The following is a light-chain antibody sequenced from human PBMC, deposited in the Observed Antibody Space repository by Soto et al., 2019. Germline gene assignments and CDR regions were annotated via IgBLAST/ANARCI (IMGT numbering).Light chain of an antibody. J-gene: IGKJ1*01. CDR3: QERTGWPPWT. CDR2: DAS. Sequence: QSPATLSLSPGGRATLSCRASQSVSLSLAWYQQKPGQAPRLLIYDASKRASGFPARFSGSGSGTDFTLTISSLEPEDFAVYYCQERTGWPPWTFGQGTKVDIK. CDR1: QSVSLS. V-gene: IGKV3-11*01.